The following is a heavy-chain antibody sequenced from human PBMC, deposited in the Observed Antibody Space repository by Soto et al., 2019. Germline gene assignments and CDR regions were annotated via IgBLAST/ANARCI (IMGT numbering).Heavy chain of an antibody. CDR2: IYYSGST. CDR3: ARHGRVGSYRANDAFDI. J-gene: IGHJ3*02. V-gene: IGHV4-59*08. Sequence: SETLSLTCTVSGCSISSYYWSWIRQPPGKGLEWIGYIYYSGSTNYNPSLKSRVTISVDTSKNQFSLKLSSVTAADTAVYYCARHGRVGSYRANDAFDIWGQGTMVTVSS. D-gene: IGHD1-26*01. CDR1: GCSISSYY.